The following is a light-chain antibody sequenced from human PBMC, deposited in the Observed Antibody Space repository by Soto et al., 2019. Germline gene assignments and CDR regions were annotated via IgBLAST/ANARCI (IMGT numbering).Light chain of an antibody. CDR3: QQYNNWPIT. J-gene: IGKJ5*01. CDR2: GAS. CDR1: QSVNIN. Sequence: EIVMTQSPATLSVSPGERATLSCRASQSVNINLAWYQQKPGQAPRLLIHGASTRATGTPARFSGSGSGTEFTLTISSLQSEDFAVYYFQQYNNWPITFGQGTRLEI. V-gene: IGKV3-15*01.